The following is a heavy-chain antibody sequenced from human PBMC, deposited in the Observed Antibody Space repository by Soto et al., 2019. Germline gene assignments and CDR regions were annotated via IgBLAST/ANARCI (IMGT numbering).Heavy chain of an antibody. CDR3: ATRAGGYYGMDV. V-gene: IGHV1-24*01. Sequence: ASVKVSCKVSGYTLTELSIHWVRQAPGKGLEWMGGFDPEDGETIYAQKSQGRVTMTEDTSTDTAYMELSSLRSEDTAVYYCATRAGGYYGMDVWGQGTTVTVSS. CDR1: GYTLTELS. D-gene: IGHD1-26*01. CDR2: FDPEDGET. J-gene: IGHJ6*02.